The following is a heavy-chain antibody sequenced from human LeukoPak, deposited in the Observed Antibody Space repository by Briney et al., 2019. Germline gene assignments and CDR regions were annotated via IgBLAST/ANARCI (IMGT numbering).Heavy chain of an antibody. Sequence: GGSLRLSCTASGFTFGDYAMSWVRQAPGKGLEWVGFIRSKSYGGTTEYASSLEGRFTISRNASRSSAYLQMNSLKPEDTAVYYCARVYCSSTSCSLDYWGQGTLVTVSS. CDR2: IRSKSYGGTT. CDR1: GFTFGDYA. J-gene: IGHJ4*02. CDR3: ARVYCSSTSCSLDY. D-gene: IGHD2-2*01. V-gene: IGHV3-49*04.